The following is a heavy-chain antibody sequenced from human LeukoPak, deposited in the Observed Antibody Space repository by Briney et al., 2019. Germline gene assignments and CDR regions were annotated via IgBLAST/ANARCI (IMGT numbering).Heavy chain of an antibody. CDR3: ARDRPRCSGGSCYSAFDY. V-gene: IGHV4-31*03. CDR1: GGSISSGGYS. D-gene: IGHD2-15*01. J-gene: IGHJ4*02. Sequence: SQTLSLTCTVSGGSISSGGYSWSWIRQPPGEGLEWIGYIYYSGSTYYNPSLKSRVTISVDTSKNQFSLKLSSVTAADTAVYYCARDRPRCSGGSCYSAFDYWGQGTLVTVSS. CDR2: IYYSGST.